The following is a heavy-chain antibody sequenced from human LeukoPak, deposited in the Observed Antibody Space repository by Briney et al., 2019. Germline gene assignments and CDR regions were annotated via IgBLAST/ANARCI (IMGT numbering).Heavy chain of an antibody. CDR1: GFTFSSYA. J-gene: IGHJ4*02. D-gene: IGHD3-10*01. V-gene: IGHV3-30*04. CDR2: ISYDGGNK. CDR3: AKRGPGSPESGKYYFDY. Sequence: GGSLRLSCAVSGFTFSSYALHWVRQAPGKGLEWLAFISYDGGNKYYADSVKGRFTISRDNSKNTLSLQMNSLRAEDTAVYYCAKRGPGSPESGKYYFDYWGQGTLVTVSS.